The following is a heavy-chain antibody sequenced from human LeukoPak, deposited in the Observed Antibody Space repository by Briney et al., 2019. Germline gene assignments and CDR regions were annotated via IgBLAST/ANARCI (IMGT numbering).Heavy chain of an antibody. Sequence: ASVKVSCKASGYTFASYGISWVRQAPGQGLEWMGWISAYNGYTNYAQKFQGRVTMTTDTSTSTVYMELRSLRSDDTAVYYCARHTGSLYDFWSGYIDYWGQGTLVTVSS. V-gene: IGHV1-18*01. D-gene: IGHD3-3*01. CDR2: ISAYNGYT. J-gene: IGHJ4*02. CDR1: GYTFASYG. CDR3: ARHTGSLYDFWSGYIDY.